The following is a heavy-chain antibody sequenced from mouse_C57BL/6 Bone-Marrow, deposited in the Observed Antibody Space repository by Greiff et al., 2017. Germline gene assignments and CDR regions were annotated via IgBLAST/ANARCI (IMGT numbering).Heavy chain of an antibody. CDR2: ISSGGSYT. D-gene: IGHD4-1*02. Sequence: EVMLVESGGDLVKPGGSLKLSCAASGFTFSSYGMSWVRQTPDKRLEWVATISSGGSYTYYPDSVKGRFTISRDNAKNTLYLQRRSLKAEDTAMYYCATTGSSLAYWGQGTLVTVSA. V-gene: IGHV5-6*01. CDR1: GFTFSSYG. CDR3: ATTGSSLAY. J-gene: IGHJ3*01.